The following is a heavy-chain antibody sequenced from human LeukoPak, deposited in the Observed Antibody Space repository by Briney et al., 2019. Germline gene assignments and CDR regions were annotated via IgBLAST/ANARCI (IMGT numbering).Heavy chain of an antibody. CDR2: IITSSSYI. CDR1: GFTFSSFS. CDR3: ARGAKIPIAIFGVITPNWFDA. D-gene: IGHD3-3*01. Sequence: GGSLRLSCAASGFTFSSFSMNWVRQAPGKGLEWVSSIITSSSYIYYADSVKGRFTISRDDAKNSLYLQMHSLRAEDTAVYYCARGAKIPIAIFGVITPNWFDAWGQGTLVTVSS. J-gene: IGHJ5*02. V-gene: IGHV3-21*01.